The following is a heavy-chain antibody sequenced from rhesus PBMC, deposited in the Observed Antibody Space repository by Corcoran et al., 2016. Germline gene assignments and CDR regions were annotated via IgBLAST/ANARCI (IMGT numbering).Heavy chain of an antibody. CDR3: ATSWGDYNLPV. Sequence: EVQLVQSGAEVKKPGASVKISCKASGYTFTDYYLHWVRQAPGKGLEWMGRVDPEDGEAKHTQKFQDRVTITAETSTDTAYMELSSLRSEDTAVYYCATSWGDYNLPVWGPGVLVTVSS. CDR1: GYTFTDYY. D-gene: IGHD3-34*01. V-gene: IGHV1-111*02. CDR2: VDPEDGEA. J-gene: IGHJ5-1*01.